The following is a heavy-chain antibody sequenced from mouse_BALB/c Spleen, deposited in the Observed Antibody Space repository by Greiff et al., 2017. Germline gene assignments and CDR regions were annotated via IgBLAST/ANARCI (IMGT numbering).Heavy chain of an antibody. CDR3: ARDPATVVATFDAMDY. J-gene: IGHJ4*01. Sequence: EVKLVESGGGLVQPGGSLKLSCAASGFTFSSYGMSWVRQTPDKRLELVATINSNGGSTYYPDSVKGRFTISRDNAKNTLYLQMSSLKSEDTAMYYCARDPATVVATFDAMDYWGQGTSVTVSS. D-gene: IGHD1-1*01. CDR1: GFTFSSYG. CDR2: INSNGGST. V-gene: IGHV5-6-3*01.